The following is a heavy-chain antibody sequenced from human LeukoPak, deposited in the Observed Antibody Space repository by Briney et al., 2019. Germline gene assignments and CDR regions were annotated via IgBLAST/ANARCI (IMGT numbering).Heavy chain of an antibody. Sequence: GGSLRLSCAASGFTFSSYAMSWVRQAPGKGLEWVSAISGSGGSTYYADSVKGRFTISRDNSKNTLYLQMNSLRAEDTAVYYCAKRRGYCSSTNCYGFDYWGQGTLVTVSS. CDR2: ISGSGGST. CDR3: AKRRGYCSSTNCYGFDY. CDR1: GFTFSSYA. V-gene: IGHV3-23*01. J-gene: IGHJ4*02. D-gene: IGHD2-2*01.